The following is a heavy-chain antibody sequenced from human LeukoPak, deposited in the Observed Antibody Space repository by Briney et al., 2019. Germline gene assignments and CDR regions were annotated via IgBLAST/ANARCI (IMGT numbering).Heavy chain of an antibody. CDR1: GYTFTSYG. V-gene: IGHV1-18*01. Sequence: ASVKVSCKASGYTFTSYGISWVRQAPGQGLGWMGWISAYNGNTNYAQKLQGRVTMTTDTSTSTAYMELRSLRSDDTAVYYCAREGVYYDSSGPVRAFDIWGQGTMVTVSS. CDR2: ISAYNGNT. D-gene: IGHD3-22*01. J-gene: IGHJ3*02. CDR3: AREGVYYDSSGPVRAFDI.